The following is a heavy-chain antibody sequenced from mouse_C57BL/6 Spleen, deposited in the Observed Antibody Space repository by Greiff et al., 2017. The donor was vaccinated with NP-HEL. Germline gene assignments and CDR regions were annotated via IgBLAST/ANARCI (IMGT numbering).Heavy chain of an antibody. CDR3: ARRYYGSPFDY. J-gene: IGHJ2*01. CDR2: LYPGDGDT. CDR1: GYAFSSYW. D-gene: IGHD1-1*01. V-gene: IGHV1-80*01. Sequence: QVQLQQSGAELVKPGASVKISCKASGYAFSSYWMNWVKQRPGKGLEWIGQLYPGDGDTNYNGKFKGKATLTADKSSSTAYMQLSSLTSEDSAVYFCARRYYGSPFDYWGQGTTLTVSS.